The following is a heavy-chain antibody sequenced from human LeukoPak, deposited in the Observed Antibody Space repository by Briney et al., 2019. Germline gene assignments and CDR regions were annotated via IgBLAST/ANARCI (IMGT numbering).Heavy chain of an antibody. Sequence: SETLSLTCTVSGGSISSYYWSWIRQPPGKGLEWIGYIYYSGSTNYNPSLKSRVTISVDTSKNQFSLKLSSVTAADTAVYYCAKRDYYYYYMDVWGKGTTVTVSS. CDR1: GGSISSYY. CDR3: AKRDYYYYYMDV. V-gene: IGHV4-59*01. CDR2: IYYSGST. J-gene: IGHJ6*03.